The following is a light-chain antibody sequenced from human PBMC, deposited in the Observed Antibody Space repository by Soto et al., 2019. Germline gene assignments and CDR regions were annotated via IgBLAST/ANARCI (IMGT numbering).Light chain of an antibody. Sequence: DIHMTQSPSSLSASVGDRVNLTCRASQSSSSYLNWYQQKPGRAPKLLIYAAASLQSGVPSRCSGSGSGTEFTLTISSLQPEDFATYYCLQHNSYPQTFGQGTKVDI. CDR2: AAA. CDR3: LQHNSYPQT. V-gene: IGKV1-17*01. CDR1: QSSSSY. J-gene: IGKJ1*01.